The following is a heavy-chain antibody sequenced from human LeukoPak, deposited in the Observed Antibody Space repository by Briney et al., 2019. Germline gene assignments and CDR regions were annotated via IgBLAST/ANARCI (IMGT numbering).Heavy chain of an antibody. V-gene: IGHV4-59*01. D-gene: IGHD5-12*01. CDR1: GGSISSYY. Sequence: PSETLSLTCTVPGGSISSYYWSWIRQPPGKGLEWIGYIYYSGSTNYNPSLKSRVTISVDTSKNQFSLKLSSVTAADTAVYYCARWDIVATTFGYWGQGTLVTVSS. CDR3: ARWDIVATTFGY. CDR2: IYYSGST. J-gene: IGHJ4*02.